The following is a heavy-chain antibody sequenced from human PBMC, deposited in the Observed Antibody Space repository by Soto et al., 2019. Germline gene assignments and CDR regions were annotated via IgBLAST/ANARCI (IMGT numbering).Heavy chain of an antibody. D-gene: IGHD6-6*01. V-gene: IGHV1-69*04. CDR1: GGTFSSYT. Sequence: SVKVSCKASGGTFSSYTMSWVRQAPGQGFEWMGRIIAYNGITSYAQKLQGRVTMTTDTSTSTAYMELSSLRSEDTAVYYCARELAARPVNYYYGMDVWGQGTTVTVSS. CDR2: IIAYNGIT. J-gene: IGHJ6*02. CDR3: ARELAARPVNYYYGMDV.